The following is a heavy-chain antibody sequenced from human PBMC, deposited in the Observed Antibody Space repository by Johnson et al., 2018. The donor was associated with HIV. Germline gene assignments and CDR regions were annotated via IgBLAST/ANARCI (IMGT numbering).Heavy chain of an antibody. D-gene: IGHD6-19*01. J-gene: IGHJ3*02. CDR1: GFTFDDYA. Sequence: VQLVESGGGLVQPGRSLRLSCAASGFTFDDYAMHWVRQAPGKGLEWVSGISWNSGSIGYADSVKGRFTISRDNAKNSLYLQMNSLRAEYTALYYCAKDVSSGWPVGWRAFDIWGQGTMVTVSS. V-gene: IGHV3-9*01. CDR3: AKDVSSGWPVGWRAFDI. CDR2: ISWNSGSI.